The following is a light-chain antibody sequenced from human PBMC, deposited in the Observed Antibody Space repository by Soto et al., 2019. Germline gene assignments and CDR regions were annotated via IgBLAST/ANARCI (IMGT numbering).Light chain of an antibody. Sequence: IVLTQSPATLSLSPGERATLSCRASQSVSSYLAWYQQKPGQAPRFLIYDASHRATGIPARFSGSGSGTDFTLTISSLEPEDFAVYYCQQRSNWPPVLTFGQGTRLEI. CDR1: QSVSSY. CDR2: DAS. J-gene: IGKJ5*01. V-gene: IGKV3-11*01. CDR3: QQRSNWPPVLT.